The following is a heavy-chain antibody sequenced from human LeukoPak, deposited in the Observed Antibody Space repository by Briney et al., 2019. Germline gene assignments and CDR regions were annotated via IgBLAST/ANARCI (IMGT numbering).Heavy chain of an antibody. CDR3: ARDRYVYSSSWYYFDY. D-gene: IGHD6-13*01. CDR1: GGSFSSYY. J-gene: IGHJ4*02. CDR2: IYTSGST. Sequence: PSETLSLTCAVYGGSFSSYYWSWIRQPAGKGLEWIGRIYTSGSTNYNPSLKSRVTMSVDTSKNQFSLKLSSVTAADTAAYYCARDRYVYSSSWYYFDYWGQGALVTVSS. V-gene: IGHV4-4*07.